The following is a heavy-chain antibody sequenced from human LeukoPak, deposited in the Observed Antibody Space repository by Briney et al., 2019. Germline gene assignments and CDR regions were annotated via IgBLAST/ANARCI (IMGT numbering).Heavy chain of an antibody. D-gene: IGHD3-10*01. CDR3: ATDRYGSGMGYIDY. J-gene: IGHJ4*02. CDR1: GFTVSSNY. Sequence: GGSLRLSCAASGFTVSSNYMSWVRQAPGKGLEWVAVIWYDGSSKYYADSVKGRFTISRDNSKNTLYLQMNSLRAEDTAIYYCATDRYGSGMGYIDYWGQGTLVTVSS. V-gene: IGHV3-33*08. CDR2: IWYDGSSK.